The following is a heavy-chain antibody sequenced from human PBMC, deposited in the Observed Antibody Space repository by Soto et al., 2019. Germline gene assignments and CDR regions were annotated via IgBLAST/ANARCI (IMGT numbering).Heavy chain of an antibody. Sequence: PGGSLRLSCAASGFSVSSNSMSWVRQAPGKGLEWVSVIHSDVTTYYADSVKGRFIISRDNSKDTLYHQMNRLRAEDTAVYYCARELSGSWYNWFDPWGQGTLVTVSS. CDR2: IHSDVTT. D-gene: IGHD5-12*01. CDR3: ARELSGSWYNWFDP. V-gene: IGHV3-53*01. CDR1: GFSVSSNS. J-gene: IGHJ5*02.